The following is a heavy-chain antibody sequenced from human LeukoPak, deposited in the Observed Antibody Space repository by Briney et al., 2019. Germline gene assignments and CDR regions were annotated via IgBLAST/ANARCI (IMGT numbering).Heavy chain of an antibody. J-gene: IGHJ6*03. CDR1: GFTFSNAW. CDR2: IKSKTDGGTT. D-gene: IGHD1-20*01. Sequence: GGSLTLSCAASGFTFSNAWMSWVRQAPGKGLEWVGRIKSKTDGGTTDYAATVKGRFTISRDDSKNTLYLQMNSLKTEDTAVYYCTTGFIAGTASGYYYYMDVWGKGTTVTVSS. CDR3: TTGFIAGTASGYYYYMDV. V-gene: IGHV3-15*01.